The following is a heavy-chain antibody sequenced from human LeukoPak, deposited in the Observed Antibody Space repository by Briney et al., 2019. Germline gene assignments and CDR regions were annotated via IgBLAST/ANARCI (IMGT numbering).Heavy chain of an antibody. D-gene: IGHD3-10*01. J-gene: IGHJ4*02. CDR3: ARDTTMVD. V-gene: IGHV3-53*01. Sequence: PGGSLRLSCAASGFTVSSSYMSWVRQAPGKGLEWVSTMYSGGSTYYGDSVKGRFTISRDSSKSTLYLQMNTLRVEDSAVYFCARDTTMVDWGQGTLATVSS. CDR2: MYSGGST. CDR1: GFTVSSSY.